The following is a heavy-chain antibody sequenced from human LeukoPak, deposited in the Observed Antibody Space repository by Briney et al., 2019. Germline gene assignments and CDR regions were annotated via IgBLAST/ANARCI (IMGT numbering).Heavy chain of an antibody. Sequence: GGSLRLSCAASGFRFTSYNMNWVRQAPGKGLEWVSYISSSSGSMYYADSVKGRFTISRDNAKNSLYLQMNSLRAEDTAVYYCARDQPANCASIRCYALFDYWGQGALVTVSS. CDR2: ISSSSGSM. D-gene: IGHD2-2*01. CDR1: GFRFTSYN. CDR3: ARDQPANCASIRCYALFDY. J-gene: IGHJ4*02. V-gene: IGHV3-48*01.